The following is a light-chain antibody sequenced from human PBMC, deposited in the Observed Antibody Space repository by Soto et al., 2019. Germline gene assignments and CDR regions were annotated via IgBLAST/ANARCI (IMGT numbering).Light chain of an antibody. CDR1: SSDVGGYNY. V-gene: IGLV2-8*01. CDR3: CSHAGDNTYV. CDR2: EVT. J-gene: IGLJ1*01. Sequence: QSALTQPPSASGSPGQSVTISCTGTSSDVGGYNYVSWYQQHSGKAPKLMIYEVTKRPSGVPDRFSGSKSGNTASLTVSGLQAEDEADYFCCSHAGDNTYVFGTGTKLTVL.